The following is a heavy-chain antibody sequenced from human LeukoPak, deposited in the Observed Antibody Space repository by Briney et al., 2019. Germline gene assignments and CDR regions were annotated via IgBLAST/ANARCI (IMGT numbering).Heavy chain of an antibody. CDR2: IYPGDSDT. V-gene: IGHV5-51*01. J-gene: IGHJ4*02. CDR1: GYRFTSYW. CDR3: ARSSMVRGVIIYFDY. D-gene: IGHD3-10*01. Sequence: GGSLQISCKGSGYRFTSYWIGWARQMPGKGLEWMGIIYPGDSDTRYSPSFQGQVTISADKSISTAYLQWSSLKASDTAMYYCARSSMVRGVIIYFDYWGQGTLVTVSS.